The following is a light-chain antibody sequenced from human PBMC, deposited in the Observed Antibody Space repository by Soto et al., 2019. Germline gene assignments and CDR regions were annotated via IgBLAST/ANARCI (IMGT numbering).Light chain of an antibody. CDR1: QSVSSGY. Sequence: VLTQSPNTLSLSPGDSATLSCRASQSVSSGYLVWYQQKPGKAPRLLIYGASNRATGIPERFSGSGSGTDFTLNISRLEPEDFAVYYCQHYGNSPPSVTFGPGTKVDIK. CDR3: QHYGNSPPSVT. J-gene: IGKJ3*01. V-gene: IGKV3-20*01. CDR2: GAS.